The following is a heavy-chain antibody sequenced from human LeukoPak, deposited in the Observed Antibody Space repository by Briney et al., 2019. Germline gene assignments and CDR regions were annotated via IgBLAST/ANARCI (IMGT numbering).Heavy chain of an antibody. Sequence: SETLSLTCTVSGGSISGYYWSWIRQPPGKGLEWIGFIYYRGSTNYNPSLKSRVTISVDTSKNHFSLKLNSVTAADTALYYCAAANYYYYFDYWGQGTLVTVSS. CDR2: IYYRGST. CDR1: GGSISGYY. J-gene: IGHJ4*02. D-gene: IGHD2-21*02. V-gene: IGHV4-59*01. CDR3: AAANYYYYFDY.